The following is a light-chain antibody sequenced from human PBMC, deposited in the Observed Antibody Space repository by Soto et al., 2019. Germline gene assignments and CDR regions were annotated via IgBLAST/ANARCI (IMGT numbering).Light chain of an antibody. J-gene: IGLJ1*01. CDR1: SRDVGGYNY. Sequence: QSALTQPASVAGSPGQSITISCTGTSRDVGGYNYVSWYQQHPGKAPKLIIFELSNRPAGVSNRFSGSKSGNTASLTISGLQAEDEADYYCNSYTSKSTGVFGTGTKLTVL. CDR3: NSYTSKSTGV. CDR2: ELS. V-gene: IGLV2-14*01.